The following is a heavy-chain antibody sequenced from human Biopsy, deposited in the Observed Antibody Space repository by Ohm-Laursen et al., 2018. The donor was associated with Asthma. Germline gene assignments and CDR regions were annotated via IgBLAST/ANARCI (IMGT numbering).Heavy chain of an antibody. Sequence: KVSCKISGYSLTDLSMHWVRQAPGQGLEWMGGHDHEEGGTVNARRFQGRVTMTEDTSTDTAYTELSSLSSDDTAVYYCASDFPKDYVRYNFQFWGQGTLVTVSS. V-gene: IGHV1-24*01. CDR3: ASDFPKDYVRYNFQF. CDR2: HDHEEGGT. D-gene: IGHD4-17*01. CDR1: GYSLTDLS. J-gene: IGHJ4*02.